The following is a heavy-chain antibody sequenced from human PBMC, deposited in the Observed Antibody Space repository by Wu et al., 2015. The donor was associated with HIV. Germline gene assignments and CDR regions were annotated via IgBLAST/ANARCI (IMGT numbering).Heavy chain of an antibody. V-gene: IGHV1-2*02. J-gene: IGHJ4*02. CDR1: GYTFTDYF. Sequence: QVQLVQSGAEVKKPGASVKVSCKASGYTFTDYFLHWVRQAPGQGPEWMGWVNPNSGDANYAQKYQDRVTMTSDTSIRTAYMELRSLRSDDTAVYYCTRGAPTFFVNINEVTGYQGLGGYWGQGTLVTVSS. CDR2: VNPNSGDA. D-gene: IGHD2/OR15-2a*01. CDR3: TRGAPTFFVNINEVTGYQGLGGY.